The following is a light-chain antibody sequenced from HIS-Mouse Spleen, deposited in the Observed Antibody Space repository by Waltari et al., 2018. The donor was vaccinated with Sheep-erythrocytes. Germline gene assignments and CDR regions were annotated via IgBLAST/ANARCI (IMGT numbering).Light chain of an antibody. CDR3: CSYAGSSTFYVV. Sequence: QSALTQPASVSGSPGQSITIPCTGTSSDVGSYNPVSRYQQHPGKAPKRMIYEGSRRPSGVSNRFSGSKSGNTASLTISGLQAEDEADYYCCSYAGSSTFYVVFGGGTKLTVL. V-gene: IGLV2-23*03. J-gene: IGLJ2*01. CDR1: SSDVGSYNP. CDR2: EGS.